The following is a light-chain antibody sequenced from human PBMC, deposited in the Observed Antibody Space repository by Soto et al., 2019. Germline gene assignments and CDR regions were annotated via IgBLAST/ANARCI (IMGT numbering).Light chain of an antibody. CDR1: QAVYSSL. V-gene: IGKV3-15*01. CDR3: QQYNNWPST. Sequence: ETVLTQSPGTLSLSPGEGATLSCRATQAVYSSLLAWYQQKSGQAPRLLIYAASTRATDIPARFSGSGSGTEFTLTISNLQSEDFVVYYCQQYNNWPSTFGQGTKVDI. J-gene: IGKJ1*01. CDR2: AAS.